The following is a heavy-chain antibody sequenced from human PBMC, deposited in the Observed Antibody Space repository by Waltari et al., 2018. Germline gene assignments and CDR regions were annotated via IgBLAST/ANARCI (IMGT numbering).Heavy chain of an antibody. CDR2: IYKNGGT. V-gene: IGHV3-53*04. D-gene: IGHD6-19*01. CDR1: GFTVNTDY. CDR3: ARDGLNGWHHES. J-gene: IGHJ4*02. Sequence: EVQLIQSGGDLVQPGESLTLSCAASGFTVNTDYMSWVRQAPGKGLEWGSVIYKNGGTYYADSVRGRFTVSRDNSKNTLFLQMNSLRSDDTAVYWCARDGLNGWHHESWGQGSQVTVSS.